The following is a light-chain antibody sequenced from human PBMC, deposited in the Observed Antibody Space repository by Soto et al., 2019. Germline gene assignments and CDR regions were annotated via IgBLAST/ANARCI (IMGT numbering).Light chain of an antibody. CDR1: QSVRNW. J-gene: IGKJ1*01. Sequence: DIQITQSPSTLFASVGDRVTITCRASQSVRNWLAWYQQKPGRAPQLLIYDSSTLETGVPSRFSGSGSGTEFTLTISSLQPDDFATYYCQHYNSYGTFGQGTKVDI. CDR2: DSS. V-gene: IGKV1-5*01. CDR3: QHYNSYGT.